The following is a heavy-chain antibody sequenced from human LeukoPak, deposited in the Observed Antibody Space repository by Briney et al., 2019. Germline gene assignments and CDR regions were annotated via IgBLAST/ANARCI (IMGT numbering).Heavy chain of an antibody. CDR2: IKSKTDGGAT. J-gene: IGHJ6*03. Sequence: GGSLRLSCAASGFTFSNAWMSWVRQAPGKGLEWVGRIKSKTDGGATDYAAPVKGRFTISRDDSKNTLYPQMNSLKTEDTAVYYCTTDVGGYCTNGVCYRNYYYYYMDVWGKGTTVTVSS. D-gene: IGHD2-8*01. CDR1: GFTFSNAW. V-gene: IGHV3-15*01. CDR3: TTDVGGYCTNGVCYRNYYYYYMDV.